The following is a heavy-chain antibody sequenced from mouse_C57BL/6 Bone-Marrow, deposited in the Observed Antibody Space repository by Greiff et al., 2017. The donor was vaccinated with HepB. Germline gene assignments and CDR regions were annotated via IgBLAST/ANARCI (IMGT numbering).Heavy chain of an antibody. CDR3: ASLIYYGGYFDY. J-gene: IGHJ2*01. V-gene: IGHV5-6*02. Sequence: EVMLVESGGDLVKPGGSLKLSCAASGFTFSSYGMSWVRQTPDKRLEWVATISSGGSYTYYPDSVKGRFTISRDNAKNTLYLQMSSLKSEDTAMYYCASLIYYGGYFDYWGQGTTLTVSS. CDR1: GFTFSSYG. D-gene: IGHD2-1*01. CDR2: ISSGGSYT.